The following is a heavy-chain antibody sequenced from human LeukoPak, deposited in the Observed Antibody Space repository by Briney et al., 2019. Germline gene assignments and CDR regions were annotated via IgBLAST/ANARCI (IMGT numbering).Heavy chain of an antibody. CDR2: INPNSGGT. J-gene: IGHJ4*02. V-gene: IGHV1-2*02. Sequence: VASVKVSCKASGYTFTGYYMHWVRQAPGQGLEWMGWINPNSGGTNYAQKFQGRVTMTRDTSISTAYMELSRLRSDNTAVYYCARDQPPLGVVVVITGFDYWGQGTLVTVSS. CDR3: ARDQPPLGVVVVITGFDY. CDR1: GYTFTGYY. D-gene: IGHD3-22*01.